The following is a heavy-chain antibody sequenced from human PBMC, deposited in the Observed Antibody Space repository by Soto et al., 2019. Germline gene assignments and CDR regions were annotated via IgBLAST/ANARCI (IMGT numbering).Heavy chain of an antibody. CDR2: ISAYNGNT. Sequence: VQLVQSGAEVKKPGASVKVSCKASGYTFTSYGISWVRQAPGQGLEWMGWISAYNGNTNYAQKLQGRVTMTTDTSTSTAYMELRSLRSDDTAVYYCARDEETWIQLWSQDAFDIWGQGTMVTVSS. CDR3: ARDEETWIQLWSQDAFDI. CDR1: GYTFTSYG. V-gene: IGHV1-18*01. J-gene: IGHJ3*02. D-gene: IGHD5-18*01.